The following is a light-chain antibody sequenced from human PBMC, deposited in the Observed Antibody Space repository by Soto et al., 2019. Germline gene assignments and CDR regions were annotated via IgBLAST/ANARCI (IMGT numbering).Light chain of an antibody. CDR1: STDFGNGNV. Sequence: QSALTQPASVSGAPGQSVTISCTRSSTDFGNGNVVSWYQHLPDAAPKLLIYDGTKRPSEVSDRFSGSESDTSAALAINGLQPEDEADYHCPSYAGSRGAGVFGGGTKLTVL. CDR3: PSYAGSRGAGV. J-gene: IGLJ3*02. CDR2: DGT. V-gene: IGLV2-23*01.